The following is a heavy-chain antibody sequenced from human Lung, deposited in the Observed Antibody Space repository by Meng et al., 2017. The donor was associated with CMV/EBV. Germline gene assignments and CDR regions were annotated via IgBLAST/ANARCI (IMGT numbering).Heavy chain of an antibody. D-gene: IGHD3-3*01. Sequence: GEXXTISCAASGFTVSTNFMSWVRQAPGKGLEWVSLMYSGGTTYYADSVKGRFTISRDDSKNTLYLQMNSLRAEDTAVYYCARNQPISDAFDIWGKGTMVTVSS. V-gene: IGHV3-53*01. J-gene: IGHJ3*02. CDR1: GFTVSTNF. CDR3: ARNQPISDAFDI. CDR2: MYSGGTT.